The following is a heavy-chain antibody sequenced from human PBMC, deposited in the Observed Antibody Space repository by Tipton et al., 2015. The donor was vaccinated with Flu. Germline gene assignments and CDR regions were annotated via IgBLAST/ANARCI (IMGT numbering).Heavy chain of an antibody. V-gene: IGHV3-23*01. CDR3: TSGGSAIKPWDN. D-gene: IGHD3-16*01. J-gene: IGHJ4*02. Sequence: SLRLSCAVSGFNSSIYAMTWVRQSPGKRLEWVSTISKSGLATYYAASVTGRFTISRDHSKNMIYLQVSSLRVEDTALYYCTSGGSAIKPWDNWGQGTQITVST. CDR1: GFNSSIYA. CDR2: ISKSGLAT.